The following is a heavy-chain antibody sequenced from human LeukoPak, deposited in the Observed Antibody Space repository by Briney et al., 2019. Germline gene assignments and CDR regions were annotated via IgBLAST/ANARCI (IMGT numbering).Heavy chain of an antibody. CDR3: ARGIQLWSEYYYMDV. CDR1: GGSISSYY. CDR2: IYYSGST. D-gene: IGHD5-18*01. J-gene: IGHJ6*03. V-gene: IGHV4-59*01. Sequence: SETLSLTCTVSGGSISSYYWSWIRQHPGKGLEWIGYIYYSGSTNYNPSLKSRVTISVDTSKNQFSLKLSSVTAADTAVYYCARGIQLWSEYYYMDVWGKGTTVTVSS.